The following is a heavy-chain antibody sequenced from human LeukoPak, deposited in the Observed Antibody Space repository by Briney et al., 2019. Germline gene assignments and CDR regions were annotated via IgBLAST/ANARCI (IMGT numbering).Heavy chain of an antibody. D-gene: IGHD3-16*01. CDR3: TVPQSGGNWFDP. Sequence: GGSLRLSCAASGFTFSDSGIHWVRQASGKGLEWVGRIRGKGFSDSPAYAASVKDRFTISKDDSESTAYLQMNSLKAEETAVYYCTVPQSGGNWFDPWGPGTQVTVSS. V-gene: IGHV3-73*01. CDR2: IRGKGFSDSP. CDR1: GFTFSDSG. J-gene: IGHJ5*02.